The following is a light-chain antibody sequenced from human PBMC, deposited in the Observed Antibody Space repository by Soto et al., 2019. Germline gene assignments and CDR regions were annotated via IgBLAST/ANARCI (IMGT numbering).Light chain of an antibody. J-gene: IGLJ2*01. CDR2: EVN. CDR3: SSYTSSTTLI. V-gene: IGLV2-14*01. CDR1: SSDFGSYNY. Sequence: QSVLTQPASVSGSPGQSITISCTGTSSDFGSYNYVSWYQQHPGKAPKLIIYEVNNRPSGVSNRFSGSKSVNTASLTISGVQAEDEADYHCSSYTSSTTLIFGGGTKLTVL.